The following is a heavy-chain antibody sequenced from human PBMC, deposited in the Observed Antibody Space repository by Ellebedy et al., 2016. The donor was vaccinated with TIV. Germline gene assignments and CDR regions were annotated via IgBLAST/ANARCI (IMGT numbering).Heavy chain of an antibody. V-gene: IGHV1-8*01. CDR3: GTPMVGDFSYYYMDV. CDR1: GYTFTSYD. J-gene: IGHJ6*03. D-gene: IGHD5-18*01. CDR2: VNPNSGYT. Sequence: ASVKVSXKASGYTFTSYDIHWVRQAPGQGLEWMGWVNPNSGYTGYAQMFQGRVTMTRNTSINTAYMELRSLRSDVTAVYYCGTPMVGDFSYYYMDVWGKGTTVTVSS.